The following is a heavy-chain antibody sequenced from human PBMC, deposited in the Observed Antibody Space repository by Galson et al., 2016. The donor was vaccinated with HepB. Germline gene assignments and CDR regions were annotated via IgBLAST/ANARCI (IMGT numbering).Heavy chain of an antibody. CDR2: IYYSGTT. J-gene: IGHJ4*02. V-gene: IGHV4-39*01. D-gene: IGHD3-10*01. Sequence: SETLSLTCTVSGDSFGSTDYYWAWLRQPPGKGLEWIGNIYYSGTTYYNPSLKSRVTISEDTSKTQFSLNLRFVTAADTAIYYCARMSHYGSTGYYTESYYFDYWGQGSLVTVSS. CDR3: ARMSHYGSTGYYTESYYFDY. CDR1: GDSFGSTDYY.